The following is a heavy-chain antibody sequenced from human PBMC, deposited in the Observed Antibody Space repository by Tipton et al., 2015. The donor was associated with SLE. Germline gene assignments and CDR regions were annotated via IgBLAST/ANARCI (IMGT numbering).Heavy chain of an antibody. J-gene: IGHJ4*02. Sequence: TLSLTCSVYGGSLNRWVWSWIRQSPGKGLEWIGQITHRGSTNYNPSLSSRVTILADRSKNQVSLKLTSVADADTAVYYCARQLTGDGGLEIWGQGTLVGVS. V-gene: IGHV4-34*01. CDR2: ITHRGST. CDR3: ARQLTGDGGLEI. CDR1: GGSLNRWV. D-gene: IGHD5-24*01.